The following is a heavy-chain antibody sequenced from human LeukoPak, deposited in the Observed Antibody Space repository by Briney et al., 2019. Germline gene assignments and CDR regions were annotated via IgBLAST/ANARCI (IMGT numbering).Heavy chain of an antibody. CDR1: GFTFSNYG. CDR3: ARDPISADTAIGQFDY. J-gene: IGHJ4*02. CDR2: ISYNGSKK. V-gene: IGHV3-30*03. Sequence: PGGSLRLSCAASGFTFSNYGMHWVRQAPGKGLEWVAVISYNGSKKYFADSVKGRFTISRDNAKNSLYLQMNSLGPEDTAVYYCARDPISADTAIGQFDYWGQGTLVTVSS. D-gene: IGHD5-18*01.